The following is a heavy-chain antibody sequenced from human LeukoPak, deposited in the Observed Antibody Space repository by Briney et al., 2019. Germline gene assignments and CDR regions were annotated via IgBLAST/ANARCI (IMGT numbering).Heavy chain of an antibody. CDR3: ASNTGSYFHR. CDR2: INSGGSTT. CDR1: GFTFSSYW. V-gene: IGHV3-74*01. Sequence: PGGSLRLSCAASGFTFSSYWMHWVRQAPGKGLVWVSRINSGGSTTNYADSVKGRFTISRDNAKNTLYLQMNSLRAEDTAVYYCASNTGSYFHRWGQGTLVTVSS. J-gene: IGHJ1*01. D-gene: IGHD1-26*01.